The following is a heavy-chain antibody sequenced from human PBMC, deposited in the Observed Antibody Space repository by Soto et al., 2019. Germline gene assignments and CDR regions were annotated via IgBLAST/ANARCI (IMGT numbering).Heavy chain of an antibody. V-gene: IGHV4-30-4*01. CDR3: ASAREGYKNSNPVDY. CDR1: GGSISSGDYY. Sequence: SETLSLTCTVSGGSISSGDYYWRWIRQPPGKGPECIGYIYYSGSTYYNPSLKSRVIISVDTSKSQFSLKLSSVAAADTAVYYCASAREGYKNSNPVDYWGHGTLVKDSS. J-gene: IGHJ4*01. D-gene: IGHD5-12*01. CDR2: IYYSGST.